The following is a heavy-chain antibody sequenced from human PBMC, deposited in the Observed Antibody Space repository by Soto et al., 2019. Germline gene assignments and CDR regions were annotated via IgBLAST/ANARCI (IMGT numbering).Heavy chain of an antibody. Sequence: GGSLRLSCAASGFTFSSYEMNWVRQAPGKGLEWVSYVSSSGSTIYYADSVKGRFTISRDNAKNSLYLQMNSLRAEDTAVYYCASRRYYYDSSGYPGSWGQGTLVTVSS. CDR1: GFTFSSYE. D-gene: IGHD3-22*01. CDR2: VSSSGSTI. CDR3: ASRRYYYDSSGYPGS. J-gene: IGHJ5*02. V-gene: IGHV3-48*03.